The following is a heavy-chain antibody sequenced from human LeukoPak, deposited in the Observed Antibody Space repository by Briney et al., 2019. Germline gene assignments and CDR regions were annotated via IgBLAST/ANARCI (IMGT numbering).Heavy chain of an antibody. Sequence: SETLSLTCAVYGGSFSGYYWSWIRQPPGKGLEWIGEINHSGSTNYNPSLKSRVTISVDTSKNKFSLKLSSVTAADTAVYYCARVHSYYYYGMDVWGQGATVTVSS. CDR3: ARVHSYYYYGMDV. J-gene: IGHJ6*02. V-gene: IGHV4-34*01. CDR2: INHSGST. CDR1: GGSFSGYY.